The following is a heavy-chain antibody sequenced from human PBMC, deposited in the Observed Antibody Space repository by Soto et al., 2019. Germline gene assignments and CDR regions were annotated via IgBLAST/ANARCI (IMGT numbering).Heavy chain of an antibody. CDR2: ISGSGGST. CDR1: GFTFSSYA. D-gene: IGHD1-26*01. J-gene: IGHJ3*02. Sequence: EAQLLESGGDLVQPGGSLRLSCAASGFTFSSYAMSWVRQAPGKGLEWVSAISGSGGSTYYADSVKGRFTISRDNSKNTVVLQKNSLGADDTAVKYWCGLRRLVGGTKERPFCIRGQGEKGNVSS. CDR3: CGLRRLVGGTKERPFCI. V-gene: IGHV3-23*01.